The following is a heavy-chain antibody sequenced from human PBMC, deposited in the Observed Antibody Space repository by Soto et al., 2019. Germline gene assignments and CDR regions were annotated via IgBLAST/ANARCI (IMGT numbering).Heavy chain of an antibody. CDR3: ARFRDGYTFDY. CDR2: IYYTGST. J-gene: IGHJ4*02. D-gene: IGHD5-12*01. CDR1: GGSISGYY. Sequence: NPSETLSLTCTLSGGSISGYYWSWVRRPPGKGLDWIGSIYYTGSTNYNPSLKSRVAISVDAPKNQFSLHLSSVTAADTAVYYCARFRDGYTFDYWGRGTLVTVSS. V-gene: IGHV4-59*01.